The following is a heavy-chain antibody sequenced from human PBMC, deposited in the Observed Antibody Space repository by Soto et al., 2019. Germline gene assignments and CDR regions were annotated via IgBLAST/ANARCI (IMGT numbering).Heavy chain of an antibody. Sequence: PSETLSLTCTVSGGSISSYYWSWIRQPAGKGLEWIGRIYTSGSTNYNPSLKSRVTMSVDTSKNQFSLKLSSVTAADTAVYYCARDPPRSAAGCEFDYWGQGTLVTVSS. V-gene: IGHV4-4*07. J-gene: IGHJ4*02. CDR3: ARDPPRSAAGCEFDY. D-gene: IGHD6-13*01. CDR1: GGSISSYY. CDR2: IYTSGST.